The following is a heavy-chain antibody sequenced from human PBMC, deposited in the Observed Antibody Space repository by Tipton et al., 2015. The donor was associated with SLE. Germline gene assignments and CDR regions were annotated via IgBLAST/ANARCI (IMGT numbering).Heavy chain of an antibody. CDR3: ARVRSGYSSSWSDY. CDR2: IIPIFGTA. Sequence: QSGAEVKKPGASVKVSCKASGYTFTSYGISWVRQAPGQGLEWMGGIIPIFGTANYAQKFQGRVTITADKSTSTAYMELSSLRSEDTAVYYCARVRSGYSSSWSDYWGQGTLVTVSS. J-gene: IGHJ4*02. V-gene: IGHV1-69*06. D-gene: IGHD6-13*01. CDR1: GYTFTSYG.